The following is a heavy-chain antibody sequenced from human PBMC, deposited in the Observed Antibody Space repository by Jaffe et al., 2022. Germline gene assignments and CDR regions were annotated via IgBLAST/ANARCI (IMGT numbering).Heavy chain of an antibody. CDR3: ARSHGDYTGAEYFQH. CDR2: IYHSGST. D-gene: IGHD4-17*01. CDR1: GGSISSSNW. V-gene: IGHV4-4*02. J-gene: IGHJ1*01. Sequence: QVQLQESGPGLVKPSGTLSLTCAVSGGSISSSNWWSWIRQPPGKGLEWIGEIYHSGSTNYNPSLKSRVTISVDKSKNQFSLKLSSVTAADTAVYYCARSHGDYTGAEYFQHWGQGTLVTVSS.